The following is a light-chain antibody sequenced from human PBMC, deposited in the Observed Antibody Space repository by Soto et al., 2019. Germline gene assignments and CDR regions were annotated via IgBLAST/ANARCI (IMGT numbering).Light chain of an antibody. CDR3: SSYISTSTLNV. V-gene: IGLV2-14*03. CDR1: SSDVGGYNY. CDR2: DVS. Sequence: QLVLTQPASVSGSPGHSITISCSGTSSDVGGYNYVSWYQQHPGKAPKLMIYDVSNRPSGVSNRFSGSKSGNTASLTISGLQAEDEADYYCSSYISTSTLNVFGTGTKLTVL. J-gene: IGLJ1*01.